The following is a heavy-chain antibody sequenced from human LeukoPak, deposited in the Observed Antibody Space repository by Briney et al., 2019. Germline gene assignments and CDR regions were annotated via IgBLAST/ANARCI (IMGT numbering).Heavy chain of an antibody. CDR2: INPNSGGT. Sequence: ASVKVSCKASGYTFTGYYMHWVRQAPGQGLEWMGWINPNSGGTNYAQKFQGRVTMTRDTSISTAYMELSSLKSDDTAVYYCARGSTLRVVNYFDYWGQGTLVTVSS. V-gene: IGHV1-2*02. CDR3: ARGSTLRVVNYFDY. D-gene: IGHD3-22*01. J-gene: IGHJ4*02. CDR1: GYTFTGYY.